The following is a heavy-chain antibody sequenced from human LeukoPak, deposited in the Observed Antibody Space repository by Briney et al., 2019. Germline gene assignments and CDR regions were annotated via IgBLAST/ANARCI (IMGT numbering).Heavy chain of an antibody. CDR3: ASTVYSSSSLFDY. V-gene: IGHV4-61*01. J-gene: IGHJ4*02. Sequence: SETLSLTCTVSGGSVNSGSYYWNWIRQPPGKGLEWIGYIYYSGSTNYNPSLKSRVTISVDTSKNQFSLKLSSVTAADTAVYYCASTVYSSSSLFDYWGQGTLVTVSS. CDR1: GGSVNSGSYY. D-gene: IGHD6-6*01. CDR2: IYYSGST.